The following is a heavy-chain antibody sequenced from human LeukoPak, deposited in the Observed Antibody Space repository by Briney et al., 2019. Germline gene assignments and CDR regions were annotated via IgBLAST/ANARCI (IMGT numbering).Heavy chain of an antibody. CDR3: ATSSSSWETGSNDAFDI. J-gene: IGHJ3*02. V-gene: IGHV4-59*01. Sequence: PSETLSLTCTVSGSSISRYYWTWLRQPPGKGLEWIGYIFHSGSTNYSPSLKSRVTISLDTSKNQFSLNLSSVTAADTAVYYCATSSSSWETGSNDAFDIWGQGTMVTVSS. D-gene: IGHD6-13*01. CDR1: GSSISRYY. CDR2: IFHSGST.